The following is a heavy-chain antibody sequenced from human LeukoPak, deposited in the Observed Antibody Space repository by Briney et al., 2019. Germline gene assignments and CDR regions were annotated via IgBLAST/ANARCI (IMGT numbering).Heavy chain of an antibody. CDR2: IYYSGST. V-gene: IGHV4-39*07. Sequence: SETLSLTCTVSGGSISSSSYYWGWIRQPPGKGLEWIGSIYYSGSTYYNPSLKSRVTISVDTSKNQFSLKLSSMTAADAAVYFCARDKGENYGSGSFDYWGQGTLVTVSS. CDR1: GGSISSSSYY. D-gene: IGHD3-10*01. J-gene: IGHJ4*02. CDR3: ARDKGENYGSGSFDY.